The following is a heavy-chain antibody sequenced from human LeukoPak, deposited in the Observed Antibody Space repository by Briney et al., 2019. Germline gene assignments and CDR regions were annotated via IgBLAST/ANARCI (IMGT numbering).Heavy chain of an antibody. J-gene: IGHJ1*01. Sequence: GGSLRLSCAASGFTFSNAWMSWVRQAPGKGLEWVGRIKSKTDGGTTDYAAPVKGRFTISRDDSKNTLYLQMNSLKTEDTAVYYCTTVYSSSWGEYFQHWGQGTLVTVSS. V-gene: IGHV3-15*01. CDR1: GFTFSNAW. D-gene: IGHD6-13*01. CDR2: IKSKTDGGTT. CDR3: TTVYSSSWGEYFQH.